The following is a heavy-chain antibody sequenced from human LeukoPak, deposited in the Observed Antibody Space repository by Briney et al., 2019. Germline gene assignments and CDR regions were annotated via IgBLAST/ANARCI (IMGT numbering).Heavy chain of an antibody. CDR2: INPNSGGT. D-gene: IGHD4/OR15-4a*01. CDR3: ARDRIYGDDGVCDY. V-gene: IGHV1-2*02. J-gene: IGHJ4*02. Sequence: ASVKVSCKASGYTFTGHSMYWVRQAPGQGLEWMGWINPNSGGTNYVQNFHGRVHMTRDKSISTAYMELNRLTSDDTAVYYCARDRIYGDDGVCDYWGQGTLVTVSS. CDR1: GYTFTGHS.